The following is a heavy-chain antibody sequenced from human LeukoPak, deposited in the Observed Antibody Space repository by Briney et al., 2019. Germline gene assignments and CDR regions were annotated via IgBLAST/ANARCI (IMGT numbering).Heavy chain of an antibody. CDR1: GFTFSSYG. J-gene: IGHJ4*02. CDR2: IRYDGSNK. CDR3: AKFGGSGSGGLSHFDY. Sequence: GGSLRLSCAASGFTFSSYGMQWVRQAPGKGLEWVAFIRYDGSNKYYADSVKGRFTISRDNSKNTLYLQMNSLRAEDTAVYYCAKFGGSGSGGLSHFDYWGQGTLVTVSS. D-gene: IGHD3-10*01. V-gene: IGHV3-30*02.